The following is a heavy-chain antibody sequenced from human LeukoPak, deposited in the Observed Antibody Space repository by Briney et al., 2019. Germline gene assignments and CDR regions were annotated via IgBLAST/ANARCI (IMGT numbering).Heavy chain of an antibody. CDR2: ISWDSDSI. CDR1: GFIFDDYA. J-gene: IGHJ6*03. V-gene: IGHV3-9*03. Sequence: GGSLRLSCAASGFIFDDYAMHWVRQAPGKGLEGVSGISWDSDSIDYADSVKGRFTISRDNAKNSLYLQMNSLRAEDMALYYCAKGGGGRLIYYYYMDVWGKGTTVTVSS. D-gene: IGHD3-16*01. CDR3: AKGGGGRLIYYYYMDV.